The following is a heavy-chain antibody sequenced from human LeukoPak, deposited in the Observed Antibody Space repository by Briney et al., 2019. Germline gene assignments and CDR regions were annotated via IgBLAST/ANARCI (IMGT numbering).Heavy chain of an antibody. Sequence: GGSLRLSCAASGFTFSSYSMYWVRQAPGKGLEWVLSISNSGSSTYYADSVRGRFTISRDNSKNTLYLQMNSLRSEDTAVYYCARDRGYYYESDAFDIWGQGTLVTVSS. V-gene: IGHV3-23*01. CDR3: ARDRGYYYESDAFDI. J-gene: IGHJ3*02. D-gene: IGHD3-22*01. CDR1: GFTFSSYS. CDR2: ISNSGSST.